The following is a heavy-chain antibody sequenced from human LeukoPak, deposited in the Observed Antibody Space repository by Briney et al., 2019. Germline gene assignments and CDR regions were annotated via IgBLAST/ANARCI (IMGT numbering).Heavy chain of an antibody. CDR1: GFSFSNYW. CDR3: ARDLFGSSRDY. V-gene: IGHV3-74*01. J-gene: IGHJ4*02. CDR2: INSDGRVT. Sequence: PGGSLRLSCAASGFSFSNYWMEWVRHAPGKGLVWVSRINSDGRVTAYADSVKGRFTISRDNAKNTLYLQMNSLRAEDTAVYYCARDLFGSSRDYWGQGILVTVSS. D-gene: IGHD3-10*01.